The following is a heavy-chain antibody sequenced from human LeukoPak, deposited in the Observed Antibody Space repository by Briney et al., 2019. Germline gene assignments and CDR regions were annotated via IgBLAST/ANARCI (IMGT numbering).Heavy chain of an antibody. J-gene: IGHJ6*03. Sequence: ASVKVSCKASGVSFRDYTINWVRQAPGQGLEWMGAIIPISGTTNYAQRLQGRVTLTMDDSAITAFMEISSLRSEDTAVYYCASRFTARQLVPADYYHMDVWGKGTTVFVSS. D-gene: IGHD6-13*01. V-gene: IGHV1-69*05. CDR1: GVSFRDYT. CDR2: IIPISGTT. CDR3: ASRFTARQLVPADYYHMDV.